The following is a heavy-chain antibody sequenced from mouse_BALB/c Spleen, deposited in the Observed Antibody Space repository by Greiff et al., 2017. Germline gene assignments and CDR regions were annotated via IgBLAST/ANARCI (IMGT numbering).Heavy chain of an antibody. CDR3: ARLYDGYYADY. CDR2: ISSGGST. V-gene: IGHV5-6-5*01. CDR1: GFTFSSYA. D-gene: IGHD2-3*01. J-gene: IGHJ2*01. Sequence: EVKLVESGGGLVKPGGSLKLSCAASGFTFSSYAMSWVRQTPEKRLEWVASISSGGSTYYPDSVKGRFTISRDNARNILYLQMSSLRSEDTAMYYCARLYDGYYADYWGQGTTLTVSS.